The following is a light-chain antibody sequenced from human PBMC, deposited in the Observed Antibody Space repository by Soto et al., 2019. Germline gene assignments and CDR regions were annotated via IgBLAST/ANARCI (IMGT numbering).Light chain of an antibody. V-gene: IGKV3-11*01. J-gene: IGKJ5*01. CDR3: QRGDT. CDR1: QSVSSN. CDR2: DAS. Sequence: EIVLTQSPATLSLSPGERATLSCRASQSVSSNLAWYQQKPGQAPRLLIYDASNRATGIPARFSGSGSGTDVTLTISSLEPEDFAVYYCQRGDTFGQGTRLEIK.